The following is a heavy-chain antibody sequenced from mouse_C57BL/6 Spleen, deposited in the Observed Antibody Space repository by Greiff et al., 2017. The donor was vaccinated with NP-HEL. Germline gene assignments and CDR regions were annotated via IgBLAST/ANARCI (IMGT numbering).Heavy chain of an antibody. CDR1: GYTFTDYY. Sequence: EVQLQQSGPELVKPGASVKISCKASGYTFTDYYMNWVKQSHGKSLEWIGDINPNNGGTSYNQKFKGKATLTVDKSSSTAYLELRSLTSEDSAVYYCGPIYYDYDVGFAYWGHGTLVTVSA. J-gene: IGHJ3*01. CDR2: INPNNGGT. D-gene: IGHD2-4*01. V-gene: IGHV1-26*01. CDR3: GPIYYDYDVGFAY.